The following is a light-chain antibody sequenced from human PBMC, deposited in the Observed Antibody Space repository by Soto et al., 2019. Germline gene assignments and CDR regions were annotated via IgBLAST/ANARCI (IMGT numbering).Light chain of an antibody. CDR1: SSNIGAGHD. V-gene: IGLV1-40*01. Sequence: QSVLTQPPSVSGAPGQRVTISCTGSSSNIGAGHDVHWYQHLPGTAPKLLIYGNGNRPSGIPDRFSGSKSGTSASLAITGLQAEDEADYFCQSYDNSLSAYVFGTGTKVTVL. CDR2: GNG. CDR3: QSYDNSLSAYV. J-gene: IGLJ1*01.